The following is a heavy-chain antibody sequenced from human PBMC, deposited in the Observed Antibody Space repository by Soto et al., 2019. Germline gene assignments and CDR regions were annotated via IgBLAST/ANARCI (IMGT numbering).Heavy chain of an antibody. Sequence: SVKVSCKASGYVCSNYFMHWVRQAPGQGLEWMGYINPQSGGSKYEDNFQDRVTMTRDTPKTTVYMELRGLTSDDTAVYYCARDRVLMPEDVDSFELCGQATLVAVS. J-gene: IGHJ3*01. V-gene: IGHV1-2*02. CDR1: GYVCSNYF. CDR2: INPQSGGS. CDR3: ARDRVLMPEDVDSFEL. D-gene: IGHD2-15*01.